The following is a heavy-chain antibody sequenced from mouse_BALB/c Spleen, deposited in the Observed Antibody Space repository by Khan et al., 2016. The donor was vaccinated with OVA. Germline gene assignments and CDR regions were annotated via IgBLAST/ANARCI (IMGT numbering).Heavy chain of an antibody. Sequence: QVQLKQSGAELAKPGASVKLSCKASGYTFSTYWIHWVKQRPGQGMEWIGYINTSPGYTYYNQTFNDKATLTTDKSSSTAYMQLSSQTSEDSAVYCCARDRIDYWGQGTTLTVAS. CDR1: GYTFSTYW. CDR3: ARDRIDY. J-gene: IGHJ2*01. CDR2: INTSPGYT. V-gene: IGHV1-7*01.